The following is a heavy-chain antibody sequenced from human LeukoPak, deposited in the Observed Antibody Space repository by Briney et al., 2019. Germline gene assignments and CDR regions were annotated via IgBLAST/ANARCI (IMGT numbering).Heavy chain of an antibody. CDR3: AKLFKAYSSSWIDY. D-gene: IGHD6-13*01. J-gene: IGHJ4*02. V-gene: IGHV3-11*03. Sequence: GGSLRLSCAASGFTFSNFWMSWVRQAPGQGLEWVAYISHSSGFTNYADSVKGRFAISRDNAKNSLYLQMDSLRAEDTAIYYCAKLFKAYSSSWIDYWGQGNLVTVSS. CDR1: GFTFSNFW. CDR2: ISHSSGFT.